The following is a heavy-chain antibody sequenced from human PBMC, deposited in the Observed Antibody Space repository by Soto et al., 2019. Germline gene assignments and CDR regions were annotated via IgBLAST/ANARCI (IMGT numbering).Heavy chain of an antibody. Sequence: GGSLRLSYAASGFTFDDYAMHWVRQAPGKGLEWVSGISWNSGSIGYADSVKGRFTISRDNAKNSLYLQMNSLRAEDTALYYCAKDIAPYYYGSGSYDYWGQGTLVTVSS. V-gene: IGHV3-9*01. CDR1: GFTFDDYA. J-gene: IGHJ4*02. CDR2: ISWNSGSI. D-gene: IGHD3-10*01. CDR3: AKDIAPYYYGSGSYDY.